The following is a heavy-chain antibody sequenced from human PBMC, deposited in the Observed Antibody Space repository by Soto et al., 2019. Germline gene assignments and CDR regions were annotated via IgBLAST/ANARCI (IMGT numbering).Heavy chain of an antibody. Sequence: QVQLVQSGAEVKKPGASVKVSCKASGYTFTSYDINWVRQATGQGLEWMGWMNPNTGNTDFAQKFQGRGTMTRNTSISTAYMELSSLRSEPTAVYYCARSGPDRYCSTTSSTVFDYWGQGTLVTVSS. D-gene: IGHD2-8*01. J-gene: IGHJ4*02. V-gene: IGHV1-8*01. CDR3: ARSGPDRYCSTTSSTVFDY. CDR1: GYTFTSYD. CDR2: MNPNTGNT.